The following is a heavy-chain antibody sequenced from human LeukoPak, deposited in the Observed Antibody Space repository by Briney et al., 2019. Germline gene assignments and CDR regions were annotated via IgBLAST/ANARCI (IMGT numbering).Heavy chain of an antibody. CDR2: INPNSGDT. Sequence: ASAKVSCKASGYTFTAHYLHWVRQAPGQGLEWMGWINPNSGDTNYAQKFQGWVTMTRDTSISTAYMELNRLKSDDTALYYCARGGGWGDTDTFFFWGQGTMVTVSS. V-gene: IGHV1-2*04. CDR1: GYTFTAHY. J-gene: IGHJ3*01. CDR3: ARGGGWGDTDTFFF. D-gene: IGHD5-18*01.